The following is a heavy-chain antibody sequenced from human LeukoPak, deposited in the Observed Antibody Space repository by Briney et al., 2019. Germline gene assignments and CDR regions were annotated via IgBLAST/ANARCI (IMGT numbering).Heavy chain of an antibody. CDR2: ISAYNGNT. V-gene: IGHV1-18*01. Sequence: ASVKVSCKASGYTFTSFGISWVRQAPGQGPEWMGWISAYNGNTNYVQKFQGRVTMTTDTSTNAAYMELRSLTSDDTAVYYCAADESYYDFWSGYVAFDYWGQGTLVTVSS. J-gene: IGHJ4*02. CDR3: AADESYYDFWSGYVAFDY. CDR1: GYTFTSFG. D-gene: IGHD3-3*01.